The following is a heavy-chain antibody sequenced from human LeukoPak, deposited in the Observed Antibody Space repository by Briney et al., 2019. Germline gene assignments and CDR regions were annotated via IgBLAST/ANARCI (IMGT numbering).Heavy chain of an antibody. Sequence: PSETLSLTCAVYGGSFSGYYWSWIRQPPGKGLEWIGEINHSGSTNYNPSLKSRVTISVDTSKNQFSLKLSSVTAADTAVYYCARRSPMIVVVPAAGYFDYWGQGTLVTVSS. D-gene: IGHD2-2*01. J-gene: IGHJ4*02. CDR2: INHSGST. CDR1: GGSFSGYY. V-gene: IGHV4-34*01. CDR3: ARRSPMIVVVPAAGYFDY.